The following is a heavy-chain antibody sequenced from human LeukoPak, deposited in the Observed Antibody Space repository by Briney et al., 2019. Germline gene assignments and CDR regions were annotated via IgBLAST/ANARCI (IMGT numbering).Heavy chain of an antibody. Sequence: KPGGSLRLSCAASGFTFSSYSMNWVRQAPGKGLEWVSSISSSSSYIYYADSVKGRFTISRDNAKNSLYLQMNSLRAEDTAVYYCARGGYSGYDSTQGAFDIWGQGTMVTVSS. V-gene: IGHV3-21*01. J-gene: IGHJ3*02. CDR1: GFTFSSYS. D-gene: IGHD5-12*01. CDR3: ARGGYSGYDSTQGAFDI. CDR2: ISSSSSYI.